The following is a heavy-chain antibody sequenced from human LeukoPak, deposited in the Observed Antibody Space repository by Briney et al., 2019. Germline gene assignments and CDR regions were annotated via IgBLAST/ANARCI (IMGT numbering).Heavy chain of an antibody. D-gene: IGHD3-22*01. Sequence: GGSLRLSCAASGFTFSSYAMTWVRQAPGKGLEWISAISGSAYSTSYAGSVKGRFTISRDNSKNTLYLQMNSLRAEDTAIYYCARNTSGFKLGDAFDIWGQGTMVTVSS. CDR2: ISGSAYST. CDR3: ARNTSGFKLGDAFDI. CDR1: GFTFSSYA. J-gene: IGHJ3*02. V-gene: IGHV3-23*01.